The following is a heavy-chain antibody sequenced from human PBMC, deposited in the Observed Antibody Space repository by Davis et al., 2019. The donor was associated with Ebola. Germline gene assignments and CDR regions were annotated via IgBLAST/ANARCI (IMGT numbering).Heavy chain of an antibody. J-gene: IGHJ4*02. CDR2: INQGGSVV. CDR1: GFTFSSHW. D-gene: IGHD2-15*01. CDR3: TRDVNGGSFDY. Sequence: GESLKTPCAASGFTFSSHWVDWPRQAPGQGLEFVGNINQGGSVVHYVDSVKGRFTISRDNAKNSLYLQMNSLRADDTAIYYCTRDVNGGSFDYWGQGTLVTVSS. V-gene: IGHV3-7*01.